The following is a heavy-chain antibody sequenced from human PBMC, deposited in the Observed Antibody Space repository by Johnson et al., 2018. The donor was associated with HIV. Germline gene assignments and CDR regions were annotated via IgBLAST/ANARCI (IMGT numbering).Heavy chain of an antibody. D-gene: IGHD3-10*01. Sequence: QVQLVESGGGVVQPGRSLRLSCAASGFTFSSYAMHWVRQAPGKGLEWVAVISYDGSDKYYAESVKGRFTISRDTSKSTLYLQMNSLRPEDTAVYYCARGRKELGAVDGLDTDAFDIWGQGTMVTVSS. CDR3: ARGRKELGAVDGLDTDAFDI. CDR2: ISYDGSDK. CDR1: GFTFSSYA. J-gene: IGHJ3*02. V-gene: IGHV3-30*04.